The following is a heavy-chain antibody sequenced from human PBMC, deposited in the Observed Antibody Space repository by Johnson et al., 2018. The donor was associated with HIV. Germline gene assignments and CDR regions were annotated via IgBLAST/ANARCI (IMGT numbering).Heavy chain of an antibody. J-gene: IGHJ3*02. CDR3: ARGALQRGSWYGRDAFEI. D-gene: IGHD6-13*01. V-gene: IGHV3-30-3*01. CDR1: GFTFSSYA. Sequence: QVQLVESGGGVVQPGRSLRLSCAASGFTFSSYAMHWVRQAPGKGLEWVAVISYDGSNKYYADSVKGRFTISRYNSKNTLYLQMNSLRAEDTAVYYCARGALQRGSWYGRDAFEIWGQGTMVTVSS. CDR2: ISYDGSNK.